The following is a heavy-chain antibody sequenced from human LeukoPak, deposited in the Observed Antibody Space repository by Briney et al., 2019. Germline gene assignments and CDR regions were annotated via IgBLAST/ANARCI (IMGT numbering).Heavy chain of an antibody. Sequence: GGSLRLSCAASGFTFSNAWMIWVRQALGKGLEWVGRIKSKTDGGTTDYAAPVKGRFTISRDDSKNTLYLQMNSLKAEDTAVYYCTTDLVFGVVITANWGQGTLVTVSS. V-gene: IGHV3-15*01. CDR3: TTDLVFGVVITAN. D-gene: IGHD3-3*01. CDR1: GFTFSNAW. CDR2: IKSKTDGGTT. J-gene: IGHJ4*02.